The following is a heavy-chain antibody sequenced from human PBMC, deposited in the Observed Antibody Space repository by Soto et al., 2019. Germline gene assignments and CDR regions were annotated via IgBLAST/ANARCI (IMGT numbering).Heavy chain of an antibody. CDR2: ISSSSSYI. CDR3: AKGCCSNGVCYTDY. Sequence: GGSLRLSCAASGFTFSSYSMNWVRQAPGKGLEWVSSISSSSSYIYYADSVKGRFTISRDNSKNTLYLQMNSLRAEDTAVYYCAKGCCSNGVCYTDYWGQGTPVTVSS. D-gene: IGHD2-8*01. J-gene: IGHJ4*02. V-gene: IGHV3-21*04. CDR1: GFTFSSYS.